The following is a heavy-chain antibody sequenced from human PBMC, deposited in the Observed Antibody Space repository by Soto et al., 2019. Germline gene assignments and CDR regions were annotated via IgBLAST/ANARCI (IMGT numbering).Heavy chain of an antibody. D-gene: IGHD5-12*01. CDR3: AKNASGVWLQLHY. CDR2: ISYDGSNK. V-gene: IGHV3-30*18. J-gene: IGHJ4*02. Sequence: GGSXRLXXAASGFTFSXXGMXXVXQAPGKGLEWVAVISYDGSNKYYADSVKGRFTISRDNSKNTLYLQMNSLRAEDTAVYYCAKNASGVWLQLHYWGQGTLVTVSS. CDR1: GFTFSXXG.